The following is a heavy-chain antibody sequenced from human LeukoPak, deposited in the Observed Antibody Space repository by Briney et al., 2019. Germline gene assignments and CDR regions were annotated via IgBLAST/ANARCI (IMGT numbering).Heavy chain of an antibody. Sequence: GGSLRLSCAASGFTVSSNYMSWVRQAPGKGLEWVSVIYSGGSTYYADSVKGRFTISRDNSKNTQYLQMNSLRAEDTAAYYCARGAYCGGDCYDLWGRGTLVTVSS. CDR3: ARGAYCGGDCYDL. D-gene: IGHD2-21*02. CDR1: GFTVSSNY. CDR2: IYSGGST. V-gene: IGHV3-66*01. J-gene: IGHJ2*01.